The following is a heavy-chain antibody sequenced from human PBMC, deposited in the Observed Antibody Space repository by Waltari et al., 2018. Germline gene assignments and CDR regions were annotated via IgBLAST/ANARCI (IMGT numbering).Heavy chain of an antibody. D-gene: IGHD1-26*01. V-gene: IGHV3-15*05. CDR1: GFTFSNAW. CDR3: TTDIRMGATPRDY. Sequence: EVQLVESGGGLVKPGGSLRLSCAASGFTFSNAWMSWVRQAPGKGLEWVGRIKSKTDGGTTDYAAPVKGRFTISRDDSKNTLYLQMNSLKTEDTAVYYCTTDIRMGATPRDYWGQGTLVTVSS. CDR2: IKSKTDGGTT. J-gene: IGHJ4*02.